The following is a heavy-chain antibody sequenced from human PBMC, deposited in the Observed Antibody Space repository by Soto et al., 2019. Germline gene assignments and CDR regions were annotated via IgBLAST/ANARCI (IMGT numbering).Heavy chain of an antibody. V-gene: IGHV1-2*04. CDR2: INPNSGGT. CDR3: ARMEQQLGDYYYYGMDV. Sequence: ASVEVSCKASGYTFTGYYMHWVRQAPGQGLEWMGWINPNSGGTNYAQKFQGWVTMTRDTSISTAYMELSRLRSDDTAVYYCARMEQQLGDYYYYGMDVWGQGTTVTVSS. J-gene: IGHJ6*02. D-gene: IGHD6-13*01. CDR1: GYTFTGYY.